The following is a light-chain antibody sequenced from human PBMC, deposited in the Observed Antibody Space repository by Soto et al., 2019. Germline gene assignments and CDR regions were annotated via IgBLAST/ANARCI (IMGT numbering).Light chain of an antibody. J-gene: IGLJ1*01. V-gene: IGLV2-14*03. CDR1: SNDIGGYNS. CDR3: SSYSSTSTRRL. Sequence: QCVLTRPASVSRAPGQGITIPCTGTSNDIGGYNSVSWYQQFPGKAPKLIIYDVTNRPSGVSFHFSGSKSGNTASLTISGLQAEDEAGYHCSSYSSTSTRRLFGAGTKVTVL. CDR2: DVT.